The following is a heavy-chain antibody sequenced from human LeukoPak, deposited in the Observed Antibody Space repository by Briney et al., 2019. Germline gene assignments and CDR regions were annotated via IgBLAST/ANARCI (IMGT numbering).Heavy chain of an antibody. CDR1: GYTFTSYY. V-gene: IGHV1-46*01. Sequence: GESLRISCKGSGYTFTSYYMHWVRQAPGQGLEWMGIINPSGGSTSYAQKFQGRVTMTRDTSTSTVYMELSSLRSEDTAVYYCARDFRVRGVITLGYWGQGTLVTVSS. D-gene: IGHD3-10*01. CDR3: ARDFRVRGVITLGY. J-gene: IGHJ4*02. CDR2: INPSGGST.